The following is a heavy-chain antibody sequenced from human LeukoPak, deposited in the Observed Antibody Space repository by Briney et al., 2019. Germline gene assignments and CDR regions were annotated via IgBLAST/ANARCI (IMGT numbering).Heavy chain of an antibody. D-gene: IGHD2-2*01. CDR2: AYHSGST. Sequence: SQTLSLTCTVSGGSISSGGYYWSWIRQHPGKGLEWIGYAYHSGSTYYNPSLKSRVTISVDTSKNQFSLKLSSVTAADTAVYYCARGSRGYCGSTSCLPYAFDIWGQGTVVTVSS. CDR1: GGSISSGGYY. J-gene: IGHJ3*02. V-gene: IGHV4-31*03. CDR3: ARGSRGYCGSTSCLPYAFDI.